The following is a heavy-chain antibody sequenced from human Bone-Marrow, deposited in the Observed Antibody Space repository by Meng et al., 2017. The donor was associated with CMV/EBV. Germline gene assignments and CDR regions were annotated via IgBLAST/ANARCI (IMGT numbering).Heavy chain of an antibody. CDR1: GFTLSNYW. CDR2: ILPDGSST. V-gene: IGHV3-74*01. J-gene: IGHJ4*02. CDR3: ANVPIYITGHAFDY. D-gene: IGHD1-20*01. Sequence: GGSLRPSCAVSGFTLSNYWMHWVRQAPGKGLVWVSRILPDGSSTNYADSVKGRFTISRDNSKNTLYLEMNSLRAEDTAVYYWANVPIYITGHAFDYWGQGTLVTVSS.